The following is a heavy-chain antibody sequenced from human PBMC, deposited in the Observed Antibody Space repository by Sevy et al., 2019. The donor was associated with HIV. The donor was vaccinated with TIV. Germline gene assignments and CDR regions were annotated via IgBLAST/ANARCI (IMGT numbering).Heavy chain of an antibody. V-gene: IGHV3-30-3*01. J-gene: IGHJ4*02. CDR3: ARDVSGGERLGQLSTYFDY. CDR2: ISFNGGNK. CDR1: GFPFTTYA. Sequence: GGSLRLSCAASGFPFTTYAVHWVRQAPGKGLEWLAVISFNGGNKFYADSVRGRFTISRGNSENTIYLQMNSLRVEDTAMYYCARDVSGGERLGQLSTYFDYWGQGTLVTVSS. D-gene: IGHD3-16*02.